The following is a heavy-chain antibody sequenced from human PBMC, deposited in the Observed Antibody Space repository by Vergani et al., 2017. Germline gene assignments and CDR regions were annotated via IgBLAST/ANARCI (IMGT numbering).Heavy chain of an antibody. CDR3: TRHTRNLWFGEFFDY. V-gene: IGHV3-73*02. J-gene: IGHJ4*02. CDR1: GFTFSGSA. Sequence: EVQLVESGGGLVQPGGSLKLSCAASGFTFSGSAMHWVRQASGKGLEWVGRIRSKANSYATAYAASVKGRFTISRDDSKNTAYLQMNSLKTEATAVYYCTRHTRNLWFGEFFDYWGQGTLVTVSS. D-gene: IGHD3-10*01. CDR2: IRSKANSYAT.